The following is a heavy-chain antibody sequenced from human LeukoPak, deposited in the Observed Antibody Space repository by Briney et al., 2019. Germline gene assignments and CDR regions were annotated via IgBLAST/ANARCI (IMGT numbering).Heavy chain of an antibody. CDR3: AKVSIAVAQSYYYGMDV. CDR1: GFTFSSYG. CDR2: ISYDGSNK. V-gene: IGHV3-30*18. Sequence: PGGSLRLSCAASGFTFSSYGMHWVRQAPGKGLEWVAVISYDGSNKYYADSVKGRFTISRDNSKNTLYLQMNSLRAEDTAVYYCAKVSIAVAQSYYYGMDVWGQGTTVTVPS. J-gene: IGHJ6*02. D-gene: IGHD6-19*01.